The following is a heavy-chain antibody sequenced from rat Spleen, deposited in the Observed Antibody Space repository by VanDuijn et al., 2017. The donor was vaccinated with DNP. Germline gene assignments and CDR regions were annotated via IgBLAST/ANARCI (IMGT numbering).Heavy chain of an antibody. D-gene: IGHD1-7*01. CDR2: ITSSGGSI. CDR1: GFTFSNSD. J-gene: IGHJ3*01. V-gene: IGHV5-25*01. Sequence: EVQLVESGGGLVQPGRSLKLSCAASGFTFSNSDMAWVRQAPTKGLEWVASITSSGGSIYYPDSVKGRFTISRDNAKSTLYPQMDSLRSEDTATYYCATSSYFGYDYGFAYWGQGTLVTVSS. CDR3: ATSSYFGYDYGFAY.